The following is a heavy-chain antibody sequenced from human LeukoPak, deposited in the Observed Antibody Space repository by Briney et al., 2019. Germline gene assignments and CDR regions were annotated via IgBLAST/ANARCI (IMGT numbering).Heavy chain of an antibody. D-gene: IGHD3-22*01. V-gene: IGHV4-59*01. J-gene: IGHJ5*02. CDR2: ISESEPH. Sequence: SETLSLTCTVSGGSIGRYYWSWIRQSPGKGLEWIGFISESEPHYFNPSLKSRVSISVDTSKNQISLKLNSVTAADTAVYYCARVRVNYYDSSGYYAAWFDPWGQGTLVTVSS. CDR3: ARVRVNYYDSSGYYAAWFDP. CDR1: GGSIGRYY.